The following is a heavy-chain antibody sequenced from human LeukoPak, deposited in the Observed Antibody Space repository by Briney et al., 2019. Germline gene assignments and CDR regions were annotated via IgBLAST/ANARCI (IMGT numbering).Heavy chain of an antibody. D-gene: IGHD5-12*01. Sequence: GGSLRLSCAASGFRFSNFAMSWVRQTPGKGLEWVSLIIGSSGDTLYADSVKGRFTISRDISKNRLYLQMNSLRAEDTALYYCAKGAYDYIEMGYFDDWGQGTLVTVSS. V-gene: IGHV3-23*01. J-gene: IGHJ4*02. CDR2: IIGSSGDT. CDR3: AKGAYDYIEMGYFDD. CDR1: GFRFSNFA.